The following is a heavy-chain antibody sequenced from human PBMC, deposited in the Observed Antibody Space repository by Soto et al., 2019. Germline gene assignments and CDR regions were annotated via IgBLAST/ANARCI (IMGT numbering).Heavy chain of an antibody. J-gene: IGHJ4*02. V-gene: IGHV3-23*01. CDR2: ISGSGGST. Sequence: GGSLRLSCAASGFTFSSYAMSWVRQAPGKGLEWVSAISGSGGSTYYADSVKGRFTISRDNSKNTLYLQMNSLRAEDTAVYYCAKDFKWGLRYFDWFSGPYWGQGTLVTVSS. D-gene: IGHD3-9*01. CDR1: GFTFSSYA. CDR3: AKDFKWGLRYFDWFSGPY.